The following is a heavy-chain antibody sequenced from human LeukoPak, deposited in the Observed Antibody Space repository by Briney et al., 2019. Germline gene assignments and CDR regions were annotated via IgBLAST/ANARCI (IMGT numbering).Heavy chain of an antibody. D-gene: IGHD3-22*01. CDR2: ISGGGGNT. J-gene: IGHJ4*02. CDR1: GFTFSSYG. V-gene: IGHV3-23*01. Sequence: PGGSLRLSCAAAGFTFSSYGLSWVRQAPGKGPEWVSAISGGGGNTYYADSVKGRFTISRDNSNNTLYLQMNSLGADDTAVYYCAKDLYYDSSGYQFDYWGQGTLVTVSS. CDR3: AKDLYYDSSGYQFDY.